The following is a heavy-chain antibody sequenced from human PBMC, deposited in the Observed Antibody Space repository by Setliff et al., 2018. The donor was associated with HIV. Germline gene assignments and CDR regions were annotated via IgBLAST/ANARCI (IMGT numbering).Heavy chain of an antibody. V-gene: IGHV4-59*12. CDR3: ARASRWGSIPFDY. J-gene: IGHJ4*02. CDR1: GVSISSYY. D-gene: IGHD2-21*01. CDR2: IDNSGST. Sequence: PSETLSLTCTVSGVSISSYYWSWIRQPPGKGLEWIGYIDNSGSTKYNPSLKSRVTISVDTPKKQFSLKLNSVTAADTAVYFCARASRWGSIPFDYWGQGTLVTVSS.